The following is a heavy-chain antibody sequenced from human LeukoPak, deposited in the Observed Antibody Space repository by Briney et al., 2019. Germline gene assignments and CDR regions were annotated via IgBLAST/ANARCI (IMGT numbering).Heavy chain of an antibody. CDR2: ISSSSYI. V-gene: IGHV3-21*01. J-gene: IGHJ4*02. CDR3: ARDQDTAMVTPYFDY. D-gene: IGHD5-18*01. CDR1: GFTFSSYS. Sequence: GGSLRLSCAASGFTFSSYSMNWVRQAPGKGLEWVSSISSSSYIYYADSVKGRFTISRDNAKNSLYLQMNSLRAEDTAVYYCARDQDTAMVTPYFDYWGQGTLVTVSS.